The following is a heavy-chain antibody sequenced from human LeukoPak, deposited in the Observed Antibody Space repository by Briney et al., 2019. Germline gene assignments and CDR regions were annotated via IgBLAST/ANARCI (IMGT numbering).Heavy chain of an antibody. CDR1: GGSISSSSYY. J-gene: IGHJ5*02. CDR2: IYYSGST. CDR3: ARGLIVVVPAANANWFDP. V-gene: IGHV4-39*07. D-gene: IGHD2-2*01. Sequence: NPSETLSLTCTVSGGSISSSSYYWGWIRQPPGKGLEWIGSIYYSGSTYYNPSLKSRVTISVDTSKNQFSLKLSSVTAADTAVYYCARGLIVVVPAANANWFDPWGQGTLVTVSS.